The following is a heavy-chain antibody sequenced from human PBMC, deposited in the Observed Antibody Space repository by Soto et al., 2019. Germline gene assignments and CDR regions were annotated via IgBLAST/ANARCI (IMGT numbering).Heavy chain of an antibody. CDR3: AYRRGGSSSGGNFDY. Sequence: QIALKESGPTLVKPSQTLTLTCTFSGFSFSTTGAGVGWIRQPPGKALEWLALIFWNDAKRYSPSLRGRLTIIKDTSKNQVVLTMTNVDPVDTATYYCAYRRGGSSSGGNFDYWGQGTPVTVYS. J-gene: IGHJ4*02. CDR2: IFWNDAK. V-gene: IGHV2-5*01. CDR1: GFSFSTTGAG. D-gene: IGHD2-15*01.